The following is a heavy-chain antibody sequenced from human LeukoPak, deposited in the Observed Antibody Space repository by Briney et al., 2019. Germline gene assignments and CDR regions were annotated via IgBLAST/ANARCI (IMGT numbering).Heavy chain of an antibody. V-gene: IGHV5-51*01. D-gene: IGHD3-10*01. CDR2: IYPGDSDT. Sequence: AGASLQISCKGSGSSFTSYWIGWVRQLPGKALEWMGIIYPGDSDTRYSPSFQGQVTISADKSISTAYLQWSSLKASDTAMYYCARFRLSMVRGVILYYYYMDVWGKGTTVTVSS. J-gene: IGHJ6*03. CDR1: GSSFTSYW. CDR3: ARFRLSMVRGVILYYYYMDV.